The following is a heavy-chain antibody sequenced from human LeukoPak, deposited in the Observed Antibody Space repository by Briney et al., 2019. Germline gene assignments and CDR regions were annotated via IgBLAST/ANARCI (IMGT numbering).Heavy chain of an antibody. Sequence: ASVKVSCKASGGTFSNYAISWVRQAPGQGLEWMGGIILIFGTANYAQKFQGRVTITADESTSTPYMELSSLRSEDTAVYYCARDYSGYKINWFDPWGQGTLVTVSS. CDR2: IILIFGTA. D-gene: IGHD5-12*01. V-gene: IGHV1-69*13. CDR1: GGTFSNYA. J-gene: IGHJ5*02. CDR3: ARDYSGYKINWFDP.